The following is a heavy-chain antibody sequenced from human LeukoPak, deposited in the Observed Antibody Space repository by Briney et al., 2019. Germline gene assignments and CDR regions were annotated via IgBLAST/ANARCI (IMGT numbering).Heavy chain of an antibody. CDR2: ISYRGST. CDR1: GGSIKSYF. CDR3: ARHLYGDYVSDS. D-gene: IGHD4-17*01. J-gene: IGHJ4*02. Sequence: PSETLSLTCTVSGGSIKSYFWSWIRQSPGKGLEWIGYISYRGSTNYNPSLKSRVIISIDTSKNQFSLKLSSVTAADTAEYYCARHLYGDYVSDSWGQGNLVTVSS. V-gene: IGHV4-59*08.